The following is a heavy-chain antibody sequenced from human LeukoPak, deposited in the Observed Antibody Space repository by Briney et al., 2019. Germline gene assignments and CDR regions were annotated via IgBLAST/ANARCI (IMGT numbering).Heavy chain of an antibody. Sequence: GGTLRLSCAASGFTFNNYGMNWVRQAPGKGLEWVSAITVTGGGTDYADSVKGRFTISRDNSKNTLYLQMNSLRAEDTAVYYCAKGGYSSGWYWFDYWGKGTLVTVSS. CDR2: ITVTGGGT. V-gene: IGHV3-23*01. J-gene: IGHJ4*02. CDR3: AKGGYSSGWYWFDY. CDR1: GFTFNNYG. D-gene: IGHD6-19*01.